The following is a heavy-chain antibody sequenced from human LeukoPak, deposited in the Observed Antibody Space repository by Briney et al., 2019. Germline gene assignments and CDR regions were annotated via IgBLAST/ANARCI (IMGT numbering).Heavy chain of an antibody. CDR2: IYYSGSA. V-gene: IGHV4-30-4*01. CDR3: ASYYYVSSGHYRYLDL. CDR1: GGSVSSGDYY. D-gene: IGHD3-22*01. J-gene: IGHJ2*01. Sequence: SQTLSLTCTVSGGSVSSGDYYWSWIRQPPGKGLEWIGYIYYSGSAYSNPSLKSRVTISVDTSKNQFSLKLSSVTAADTAVYYCASYYYVSSGHYRYLDLWGRGTLVTVSS.